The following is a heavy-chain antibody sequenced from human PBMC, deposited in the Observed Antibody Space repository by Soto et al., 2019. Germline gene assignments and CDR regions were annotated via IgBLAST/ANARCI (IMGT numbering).Heavy chain of an antibody. CDR2: IYYSVAA. V-gene: IGHV4-39*01. D-gene: IGHD6-19*01. J-gene: IGHJ4*02. CDR1: GGSISGSRYY. Sequence: SETLSLTCTVSGGSISGSRYYWGWIRQPPGKGLEWIGTIYYSVAAYYNPSLKSRVTISVDTSRNQFSMKLNSVTAADTAVYYCKDMIGQWLPRDCGQLTVVTVSA. CDR3: KDMIGQWLPRD.